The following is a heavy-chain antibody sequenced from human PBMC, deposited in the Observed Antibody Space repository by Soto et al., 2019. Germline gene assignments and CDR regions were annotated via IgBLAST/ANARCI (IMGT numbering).Heavy chain of an antibody. V-gene: IGHV3-15*07. Sequence: GGSLRLSCAASGFTFSDAWMNWVRQSPGKGLEWVGRIKRTTEGGTIEYAAPVEGRFIISRDDSKNTLYLQMNSLKTEDTAMYYCNRDRDCRGDRCRSAPHYYGVDVWGQGTTVTVSS. J-gene: IGHJ6*02. D-gene: IGHD2-15*01. CDR3: NRDRDCRGDRCRSAPHYYGVDV. CDR1: GFTFSDAW. CDR2: IKRTTEGGTI.